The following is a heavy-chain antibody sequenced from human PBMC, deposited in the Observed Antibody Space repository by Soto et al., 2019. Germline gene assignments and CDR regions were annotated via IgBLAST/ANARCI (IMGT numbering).Heavy chain of an antibody. Sequence: SETLSLTCTVSGGSISSSSYYWGWIRQPPGKGLEWIGSIYYSGGTYYNPSLKSRVTISVDTSKNQFSLKLSSVTAADTAVYYCARQIVVVPAAIPGDGMDVWGQGTTVTVSS. CDR3: ARQIVVVPAAIPGDGMDV. D-gene: IGHD2-2*01. CDR1: GGSISSSSYY. CDR2: IYYSGGT. V-gene: IGHV4-39*01. J-gene: IGHJ6*02.